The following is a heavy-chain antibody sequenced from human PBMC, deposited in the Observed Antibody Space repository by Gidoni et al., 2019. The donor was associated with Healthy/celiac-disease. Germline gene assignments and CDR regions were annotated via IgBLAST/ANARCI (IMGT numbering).Heavy chain of an antibody. D-gene: IGHD1-26*01. CDR2: ISWNSGSI. CDR1: GFTFDDYA. V-gene: IGHV3-9*01. J-gene: IGHJ3*02. Sequence: EVQLVESGGGLVQPGRSLRLSCAASGFTFDDYAMHWVRQAPGKGLEWVSGISWNSGSIGYADSVKGRFTISRDNAKNSLYLQMNSLRAEDTALYYCAKGVGATLPDAFDIWGQGTMVIVSS. CDR3: AKGVGATLPDAFDI.